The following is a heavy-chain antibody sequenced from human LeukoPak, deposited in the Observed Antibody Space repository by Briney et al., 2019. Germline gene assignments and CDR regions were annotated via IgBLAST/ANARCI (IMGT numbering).Heavy chain of an antibody. J-gene: IGHJ4*02. Sequence: GGSLRLSCVASGFSFDDYGMHWVRQAPGKGLEWVAGISWNSGATAYADSVKGRFTISRDNAMDSLYLQMNSLRVEDTALYYRAKIYGSGSQPFDYWGQGTLVTVSS. V-gene: IGHV3-9*01. CDR3: AKIYGSGSQPFDY. CDR2: ISWNSGAT. D-gene: IGHD3-10*01. CDR1: GFSFDDYG.